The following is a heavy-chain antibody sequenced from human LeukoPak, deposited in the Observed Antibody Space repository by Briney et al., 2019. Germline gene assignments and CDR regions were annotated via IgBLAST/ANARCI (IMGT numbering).Heavy chain of an antibody. D-gene: IGHD3-22*01. Sequence: PGGSLRLSCAASGFTFSSYAMSWVRQAPGKGLEWVSAISGSGGSTYYADSVKGRFTISRDNSKNTLYLQMNSLRAEDTAVYYCAKGAYDSSGYWVRSGMDVWGKGTTVTISS. CDR1: GFTFSSYA. J-gene: IGHJ6*03. CDR3: AKGAYDSSGYWVRSGMDV. V-gene: IGHV3-23*01. CDR2: ISGSGGST.